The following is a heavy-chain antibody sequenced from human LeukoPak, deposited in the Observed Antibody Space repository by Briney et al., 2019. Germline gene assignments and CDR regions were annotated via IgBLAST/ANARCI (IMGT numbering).Heavy chain of an antibody. D-gene: IGHD4-17*01. CDR1: GFTFSSYS. J-gene: IGHJ6*02. CDR3: ARVPVTYGDYGGKNYGMDV. Sequence: GGSLRLSCAASGFTFSSYSMNWVRQAPGKGPEWVSSISSSSSYIYYSDLVKGRFTSSRDNAKTSLYLQMNSLRAEDTAVYYCARVPVTYGDYGGKNYGMDVWGQGTTVTVSS. V-gene: IGHV3-21*01. CDR2: ISSSSSYI.